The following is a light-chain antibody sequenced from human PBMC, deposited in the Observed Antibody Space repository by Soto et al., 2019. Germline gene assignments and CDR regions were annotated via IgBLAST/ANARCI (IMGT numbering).Light chain of an antibody. CDR3: ASYAGSNTPYV. J-gene: IGLJ1*01. CDR2: DVT. V-gene: IGLV2-8*01. CDR1: SSDVGSYNY. Sequence: QSVLTEPPSASGSPGQSVTISCTGTSSDVGSYNYVSWYQHHPGKAPKLIIFDVTKRPPGVPDRFSGSKSGNTASLTVSGLQAEDEADYYCASYAGSNTPYVFGTGTKVTVL.